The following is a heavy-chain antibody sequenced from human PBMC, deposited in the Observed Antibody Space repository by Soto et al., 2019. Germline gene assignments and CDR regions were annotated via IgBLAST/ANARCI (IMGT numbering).Heavy chain of an antibody. CDR3: AKVRAKGIAAAGSIWFGP. CDR2: ISGSGGST. V-gene: IGHV3-23*01. D-gene: IGHD6-13*01. Sequence: GGSLRLSCAASGFTFSSYAMSWVRQAPGKGLEWVSAISGSGGSTYYADSVKGRFTISRDNSKNTLYLQMNNLRAEDTAVYYSAKVRAKGIAAAGSIWFGPWGQGTLVTVSS. CDR1: GFTFSSYA. J-gene: IGHJ5*02.